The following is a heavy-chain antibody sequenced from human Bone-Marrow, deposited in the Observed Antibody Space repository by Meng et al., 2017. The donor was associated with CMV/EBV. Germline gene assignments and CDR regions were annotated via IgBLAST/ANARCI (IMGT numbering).Heavy chain of an antibody. Sequence: GSLRLSCAVYGGSFSGYYWSWIRQPPGKGLEWIGEINHSGSTNYNPSLKSRVTISVDTSKNQFSLKLSSVTAADTAVYYCARGRSLEWLPLPGPYYYYGMVVWGQGTTVTVSS. J-gene: IGHJ6*02. CDR3: ARGRSLEWLPLPGPYYYYGMVV. CDR1: GGSFSGYY. D-gene: IGHD3-3*01. CDR2: INHSGST. V-gene: IGHV4-34*01.